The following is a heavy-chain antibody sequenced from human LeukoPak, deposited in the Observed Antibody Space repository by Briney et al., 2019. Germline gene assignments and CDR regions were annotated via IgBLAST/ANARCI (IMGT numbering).Heavy chain of an antibody. CDR1: GLTVSSNY. D-gene: IGHD2-2*01. Sequence: PGGSLRLSCAASGLTVSSNYMSWVRQAPGKGLEWVSAISGSGGSTYYADSVKGRFTISRDNSKNTLYLQMNSLRAEDTAVYYCAKAKYQLLNDYWGQGTLVTVSS. CDR3: AKAKYQLLNDY. V-gene: IGHV3-23*01. J-gene: IGHJ4*02. CDR2: ISGSGGST.